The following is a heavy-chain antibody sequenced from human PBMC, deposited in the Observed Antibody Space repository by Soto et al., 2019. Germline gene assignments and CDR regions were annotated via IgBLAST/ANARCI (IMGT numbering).Heavy chain of an antibody. Sequence: EVQLVETGGGLIQPGGSLRLSCAASGFTVSTYYVSWVRRAPGKGLEWVSVVYRGGGTDYADFVKGRFTISRDISKNTLYLQVNSLRADDTAVYYCARGRGERGSRYFDLWGRGTLVTVSS. CDR2: VYRGGGT. J-gene: IGHJ2*01. CDR3: ARGRGERGSRYFDL. CDR1: GFTVSTYY. D-gene: IGHD3-16*01. V-gene: IGHV3-53*02.